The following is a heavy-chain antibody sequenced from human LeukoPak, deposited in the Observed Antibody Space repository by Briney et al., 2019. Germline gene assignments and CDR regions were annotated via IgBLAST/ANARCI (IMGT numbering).Heavy chain of an antibody. CDR3: ARGSTLRFLEWFPVVSFDY. D-gene: IGHD3-3*01. V-gene: IGHV1-2*02. Sequence: ASVKVSCKASGYTFTGYYMHWVRQAPGQGLEWMGWINPNSGGTNYAQKFQGRVTMTRDTSISTAYMELSRLRSDDTAVYYCARGSTLRFLEWFPVVSFDYWGQGTLVTVSS. J-gene: IGHJ4*02. CDR2: INPNSGGT. CDR1: GYTFTGYY.